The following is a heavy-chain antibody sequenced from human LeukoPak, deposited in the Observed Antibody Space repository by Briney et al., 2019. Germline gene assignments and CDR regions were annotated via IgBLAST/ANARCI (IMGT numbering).Heavy chain of an antibody. J-gene: IGHJ6*01. CDR2: ISNTGGSP. CDR3: AKVGEWPGNYYYYGMDV. Sequence: PGGSLRLACAASGFTFSHYAMGWVRQAPGKGLEGVSAISNTGGSPHYVDSVKGRFTISRDNSKNTLYLQMNRLRAEDTAVYYCAKVGEWPGNYYYYGMDVWGQGTTVTVSS. D-gene: IGHD3-10*01. V-gene: IGHV3-23*01. CDR1: GFTFSHYA.